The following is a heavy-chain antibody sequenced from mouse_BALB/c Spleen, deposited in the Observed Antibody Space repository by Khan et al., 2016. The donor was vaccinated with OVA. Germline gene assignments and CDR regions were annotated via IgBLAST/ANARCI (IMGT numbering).Heavy chain of an antibody. CDR3: ARVYGGDFDY. V-gene: IGHV3-2*02. J-gene: IGHJ2*02. Sequence: VQLKESGPGLVKPSQSLSLTCTVTGYSITGDYAWYWIRQFPGNKLEWMGFISYSGNIKYNPYLKSRFSITRDTSKNQFFLQLNSVTTEDTATYYCARVYGGDFDYWGQGTSLTVSS. D-gene: IGHD1-1*01. CDR2: ISYSGNI. CDR1: GYSITGDYA.